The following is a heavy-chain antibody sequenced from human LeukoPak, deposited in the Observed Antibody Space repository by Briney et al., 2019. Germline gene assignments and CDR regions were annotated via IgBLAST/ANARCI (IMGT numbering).Heavy chain of an antibody. J-gene: IGHJ4*02. V-gene: IGHV4-59*01. CDR2: IYYSGST. CDR1: GGSISSYY. D-gene: IGHD3-22*01. Sequence: SETLSLTCTVSGGSISSYYWSWIRQPPGKGLEWIGYIYYSGSTNYNPSLKSRVTISVDTSKNQFSLKLSSVTAADTAVYYCARVLDSSGYYLGYWGQGTLVTVSS. CDR3: ARVLDSSGYYLGY.